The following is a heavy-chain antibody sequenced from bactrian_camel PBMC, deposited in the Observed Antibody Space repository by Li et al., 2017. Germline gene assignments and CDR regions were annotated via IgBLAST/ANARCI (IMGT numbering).Heavy chain of an antibody. CDR1: GYTISSYC. V-gene: IGHV3S57*01. CDR2: LDIDGTT. D-gene: IGHD1*01. CDR3: TKAILLVVEG. Sequence: QVQLVESGGGLVQAGGSLRLSGAASGYTISSYCMGWFRQAPGKGREGVAVLDIDGTTIYADAVKGRFTISRDNAKNTLYLQLNSLNIEDTAMYYCTKAILLVVEGWGQGTQVTVS. J-gene: IGHJ4*01.